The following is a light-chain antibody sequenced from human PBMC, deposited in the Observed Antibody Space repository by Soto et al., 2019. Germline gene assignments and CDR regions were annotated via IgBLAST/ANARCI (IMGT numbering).Light chain of an antibody. CDR2: AAS. J-gene: IGKJ5*01. Sequence: TQSPCSLSAAVGDRVTITFPASQGIATSLAWYQQKPGKAPKLLIYAASNFQSGVPSRFSGSGSGTDFTLTISSLQPEDFATYYCQQLHGYPITFGQGTRLEIK. V-gene: IGKV1-9*01. CDR3: QQLHGYPIT. CDR1: QGIATS.